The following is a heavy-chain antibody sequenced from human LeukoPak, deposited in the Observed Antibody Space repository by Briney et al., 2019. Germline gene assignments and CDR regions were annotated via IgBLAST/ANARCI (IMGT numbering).Heavy chain of an antibody. J-gene: IGHJ4*02. D-gene: IGHD2-2*01. CDR2: INPSGGST. V-gene: IGHV1-46*01. CDR3: ARDTLSYCSSTSCPYGGMDY. CDR1: GYTFTSYY. Sequence: GASVKVSCKASGYTFTSYYMHWVRQAPGQGLEWMGIINPSGGSTSYAQKFQGRVTMTRDTSTSTVYMELSSLRSDDTAVYYCARDTLSYCSSTSCPYGGMDYWGQGTLVTVSS.